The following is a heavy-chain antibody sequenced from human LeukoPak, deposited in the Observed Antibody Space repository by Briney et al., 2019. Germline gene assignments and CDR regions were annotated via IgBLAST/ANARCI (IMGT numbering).Heavy chain of an antibody. J-gene: IGHJ4*02. D-gene: IGHD2-2*01. Sequence: GGSLRLSCTASGFSLSNSWMSWVRQAPGTGLEWVANINQDGSEKHYVDSVKGRFTISRDNAKNSLYLQMNSLRVEDTAVYYCARETDSTLFDYWGQGTLVTVSS. V-gene: IGHV3-7*01. CDR3: ARETDSTLFDY. CDR2: INQDGSEK. CDR1: GFSLSNSW.